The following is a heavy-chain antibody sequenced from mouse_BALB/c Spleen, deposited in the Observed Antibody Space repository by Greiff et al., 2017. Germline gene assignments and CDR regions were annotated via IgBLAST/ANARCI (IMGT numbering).Heavy chain of an antibody. V-gene: IGHV5-17*02. CDR1: GFTFSSFG. CDR3: ARSGGYGNYGEAYYAMDY. Sequence: EVKLEESGGGLVQPGGSRKLSCAASGFTFSSFGMHWVRQAPEKGLEWVAYISSGSSTIYYADTVKGRFTISRDNPKNTLFLQMTSLRSEDTAMYYCARSGGYGNYGEAYYAMDYWGQGTSVTVSS. D-gene: IGHD2-10*02. J-gene: IGHJ4*01. CDR2: ISSGSSTI.